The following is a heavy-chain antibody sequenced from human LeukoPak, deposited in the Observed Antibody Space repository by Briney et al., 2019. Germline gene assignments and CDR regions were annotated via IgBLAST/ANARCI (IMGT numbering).Heavy chain of an antibody. J-gene: IGHJ4*02. D-gene: IGHD6-25*01. CDR3: ARVLEAASFDY. Sequence: GGSLRLSCAASGFTFSDYYMSWIRQAPGKGLEWVSYISSSGSTIYYADSLKGRFTISRDNAKNSLYLQMNSLRAEDTAVYYCARVLEAASFDYWGQGILVTVSS. CDR1: GFTFSDYY. CDR2: ISSSGSTI. V-gene: IGHV3-11*04.